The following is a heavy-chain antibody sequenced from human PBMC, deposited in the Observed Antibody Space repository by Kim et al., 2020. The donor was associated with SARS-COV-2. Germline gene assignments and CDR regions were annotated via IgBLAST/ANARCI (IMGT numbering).Heavy chain of an antibody. CDR2: VNNGGNA. CDR3: ATAPPSSGVPAFDS. D-gene: IGHD6-19*01. CDR1: GFTFSSRA. V-gene: IGHV3-23*01. J-gene: IGHJ4*02. Sequence: GGSLRLSCAASGFTFSSRAMSWVRQAPGKGPEWVASVNNGGNAYYADSVKGRFTVSRDITRDTLYLQMNSLRAEDTALYFCATAPPSSGVPAFDSWGQGT.